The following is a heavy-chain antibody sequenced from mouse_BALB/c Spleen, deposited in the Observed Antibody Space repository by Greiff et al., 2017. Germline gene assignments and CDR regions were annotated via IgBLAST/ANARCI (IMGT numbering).Heavy chain of an antibody. J-gene: IGHJ2*01. CDR1: GFTFSDYY. CDR2: ISDGGSYT. V-gene: IGHV5-4*02. CDR3: ARDYPFDY. Sequence: EVQGVESGGGLVKPGGSLKLSCAASGFTFSDYYMYWVRQTPEKRLEWVATISDGGSYTYYPDSVKGRFTISRDNAKNNLYLQMSSLKSEDTAMYYCARDYPFDYWGQGTTLTVSS. D-gene: IGHD5-5*01.